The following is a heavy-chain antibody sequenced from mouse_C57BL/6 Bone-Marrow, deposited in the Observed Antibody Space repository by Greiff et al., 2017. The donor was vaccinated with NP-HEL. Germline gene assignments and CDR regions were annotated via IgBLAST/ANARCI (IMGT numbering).Heavy chain of an antibody. CDR1: GFSLTSYG. CDR3: AREVYDYDGYYAMDY. Sequence: QVQLKQSGPGLVAPSQSLSITCTVSGFSLTSYGVHWVRQPPGKGLEWLVVIWSDGSTTSNSALKSRLSISKDNSKSQVFLKMNSLQTDDTAMYYCAREVYDYDGYYAMDYWGQGTSVTVSS. D-gene: IGHD2-4*01. CDR2: IWSDGST. J-gene: IGHJ4*01. V-gene: IGHV2-6*03.